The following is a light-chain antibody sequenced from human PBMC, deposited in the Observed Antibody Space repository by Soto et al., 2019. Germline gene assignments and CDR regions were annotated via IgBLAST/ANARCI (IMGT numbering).Light chain of an antibody. V-gene: IGKV3-11*01. Sequence: EIVMTQSPATLSVSPGQRATLSCRASQSINTNLAWYQQKPGQAPRLLIYDASNRATGIPARFSGSGSGTDFTLTISSLEPEDFAVYYCQQRSNWPTFGQGTKVDI. CDR2: DAS. CDR3: QQRSNWPT. J-gene: IGKJ1*01. CDR1: QSINTN.